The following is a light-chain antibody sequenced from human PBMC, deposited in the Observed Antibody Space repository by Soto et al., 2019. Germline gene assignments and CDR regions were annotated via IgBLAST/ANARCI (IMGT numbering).Light chain of an antibody. Sequence: VLPQSPVTLALSPGERATLFCRASQSFRGLLAWYQQKPGQAPRLLIYDAYNRATGIPPRFSGSGSGTDITLTISSLEPEDSAVYYCQQRHMWPITFGQGTRLEI. CDR1: QSFRGL. CDR3: QQRHMWPIT. J-gene: IGKJ5*01. CDR2: DAY. V-gene: IGKV3-11*01.